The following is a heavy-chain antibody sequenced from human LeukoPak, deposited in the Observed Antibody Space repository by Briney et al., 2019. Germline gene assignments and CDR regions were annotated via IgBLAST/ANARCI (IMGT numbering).Heavy chain of an antibody. D-gene: IGHD5-24*01. CDR1: GFTFSSYA. Sequence: PGGSLRLSCAASGFTFSSYAMSWVRQAPGKGLEWVSAISGSGGSTYYADSVKGRLTISRDNSKNTLYLQMNSLRAEDTAVYYCAKCGHLKMATTYGDYWGQGTLVTVSS. J-gene: IGHJ4*02. CDR2: ISGSGGST. CDR3: AKCGHLKMATTYGDY. V-gene: IGHV3-23*01.